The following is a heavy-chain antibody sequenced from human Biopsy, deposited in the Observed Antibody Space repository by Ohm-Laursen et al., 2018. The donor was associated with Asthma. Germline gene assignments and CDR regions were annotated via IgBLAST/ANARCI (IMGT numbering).Heavy chain of an antibody. CDR2: IYYSGST. Sequence: SETLSLTCAVSGGSISSGGYYWSWIRQHPGKGLEWIGYIYYSGSTYYNPSLKSRVTISVDTSKNQFSLKLSSVTAADTAVYYCARGPPVDREDWGQGTLVTVSS. J-gene: IGHJ4*02. V-gene: IGHV4-31*11. CDR1: GGSISSGGYY. CDR3: ARGPPVDRED. D-gene: IGHD5-24*01.